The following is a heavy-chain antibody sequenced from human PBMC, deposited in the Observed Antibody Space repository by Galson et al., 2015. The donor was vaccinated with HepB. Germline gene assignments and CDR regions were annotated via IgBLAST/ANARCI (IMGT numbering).Heavy chain of an antibody. Sequence: SLRLSCAASGFIFNNYAMSWVRQAPGKGLEWVSTINDNGGATYYTDSVKGRFTISRDNSKNTLYLQMNSLGAQDTAIYYCAKFWGSGNYNSLPDFWGQGALVTVSS. CDR3: AKFWGSGNYNSLPDF. J-gene: IGHJ4*02. CDR2: INDNGGAT. D-gene: IGHD3-10*01. V-gene: IGHV3-23*01. CDR1: GFIFNNYA.